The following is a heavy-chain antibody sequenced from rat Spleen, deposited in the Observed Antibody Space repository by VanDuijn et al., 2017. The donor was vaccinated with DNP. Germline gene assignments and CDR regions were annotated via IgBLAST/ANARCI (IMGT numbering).Heavy chain of an antibody. J-gene: IGHJ4*01. Sequence: QVKLEESGPGLLQPSQTLSLTCTVSGFSLTKYGVSWVRQPPGKGLEWIGAIWSGGSTDYNSALKSRLSISRDTSKSQVFLQMNSLQTEETAIYFCTRAPYGSWALDAWGQGTSVTVSS. V-gene: IGHV2-4*01. CDR2: IWSGGST. CDR3: TRAPYGSWALDA. CDR1: GFSLTKYG. D-gene: IGHD1-3*01.